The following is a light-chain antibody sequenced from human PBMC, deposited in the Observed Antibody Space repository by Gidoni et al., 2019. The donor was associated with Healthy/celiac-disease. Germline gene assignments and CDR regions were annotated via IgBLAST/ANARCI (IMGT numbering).Light chain of an antibody. J-gene: IGKJ2*01. Sequence: DIQMTQSPSFLSASVGDRVTSTCRASQGISRYLAWYQQKPWKAPKLLIYAASTLQSGVPSRFSGSGSGTEFTLTISSLQPEDFATYSCQQLNSYPRTFGQGTKLEIK. CDR3: QQLNSYPRT. CDR1: QGISRY. V-gene: IGKV1-9*01. CDR2: AAS.